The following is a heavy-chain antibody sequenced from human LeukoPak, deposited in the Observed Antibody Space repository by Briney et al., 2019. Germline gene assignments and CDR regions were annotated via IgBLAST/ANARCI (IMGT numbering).Heavy chain of an antibody. Sequence: PGGSLRLSCAASGFTFSSYSMNWVRQAPGKGLEWVSSISSSSSIIFYADSMEGRFTISRDNAKNSLFLQMNSLRAEDTAVYYCARDLGYAPDYWGQGTLVTVSS. V-gene: IGHV3-21*04. CDR1: GFTFSSYS. J-gene: IGHJ4*02. CDR3: ARDLGYAPDY. CDR2: ISSSSSII. D-gene: IGHD5-12*01.